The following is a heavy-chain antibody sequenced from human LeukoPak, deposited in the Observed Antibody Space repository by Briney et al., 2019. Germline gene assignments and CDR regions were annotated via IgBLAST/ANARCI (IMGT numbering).Heavy chain of an antibody. CDR2: IKQDGSET. CDR1: GFTFSDYY. D-gene: IGHD5-18*01. J-gene: IGHJ4*02. Sequence: PGGSLRLSCSASGFTFSDYYMSWVRQAPGKGLEWVANIKQDGSETYCVDSVKGRFTISRDNAKNSLYLQMNSLRDEDTAVYYCARGGSGYSYGKIDSWGQGTLVTVSS. V-gene: IGHV3-7*01. CDR3: ARGGSGYSYGKIDS.